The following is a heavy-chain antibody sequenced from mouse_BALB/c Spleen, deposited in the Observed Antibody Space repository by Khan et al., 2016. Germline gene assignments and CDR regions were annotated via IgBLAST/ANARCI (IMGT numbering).Heavy chain of an antibody. V-gene: IGHV5-6-5*01. J-gene: IGHJ2*01. CDR1: GFTFSSHA. D-gene: IGHD1-1*01. CDR2: ISSGGTT. Sequence: EVELVESGGGLVKPGGSLKLSCAASGFTFSSHAMSWVRQTPEKRLEWVAYISSGGTTFYPDSLKGRFTITRDNVRNILYLQMSSLRSEDTAMYYFLRCVIMLVYYFDYWGQGTTLTVSS. CDR3: LRCVIMLVYYFDY.